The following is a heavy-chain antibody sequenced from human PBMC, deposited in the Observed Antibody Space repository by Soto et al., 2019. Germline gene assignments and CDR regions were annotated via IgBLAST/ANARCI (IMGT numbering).Heavy chain of an antibody. Sequence: ASVKVSCKASGGTFSSYAISWVRQAPGQGLEWMGGIIPIFGTANYAQKFQGRVTITADESTSTAYMELSSLRSEDTAVYYCARGQTRGYSGYDSKIVAYYYYYYGMDVWGQGTTVTVSS. CDR3: ARGQTRGYSGYDSKIVAYYYYYYGMDV. D-gene: IGHD5-12*01. CDR1: GGTFSSYA. J-gene: IGHJ6*02. V-gene: IGHV1-69*13. CDR2: IIPIFGTA.